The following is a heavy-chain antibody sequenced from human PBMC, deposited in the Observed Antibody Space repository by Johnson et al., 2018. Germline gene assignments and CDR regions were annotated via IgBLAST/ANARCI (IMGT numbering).Heavy chain of an antibody. D-gene: IGHD3-22*01. CDR1: GFIFTNAW. CDR2: IKRKSDGGTT. V-gene: IGHV3-15*07. Sequence: EVQLVESGGGLVKPGGSLRLSCAASGFIFTNAWMNWVRQAPGKGLEWVGHIKRKSDGGTTDYAAPVKGRFTISRDDAKNTFHRQMNSLNTEDTAMYYFTTDATYYDIVYFDLWGHGTMVTVSS. J-gene: IGHJ3*01. CDR3: TTDATYYDIVYFDL.